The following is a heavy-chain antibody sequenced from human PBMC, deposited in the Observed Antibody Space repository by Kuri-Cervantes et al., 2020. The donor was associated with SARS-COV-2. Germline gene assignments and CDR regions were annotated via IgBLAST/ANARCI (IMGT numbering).Heavy chain of an antibody. J-gene: IGHJ4*02. CDR1: GFTFSSYG. CDR2: ISGSGGST. V-gene: IGHV3-23*01. D-gene: IGHD2-15*01. CDR3: AKDRYCSGGSCLISGFDY. Sequence: GESLKISCAASGFTFSSYGMHWVRQAPGKGLEWVSAISGSGGSTYYADSVKGRFTISRDNTKNTLYLQMNSLRAEDTAVYYCAKDRYCSGGSCLISGFDYWGQGTLVTVSS.